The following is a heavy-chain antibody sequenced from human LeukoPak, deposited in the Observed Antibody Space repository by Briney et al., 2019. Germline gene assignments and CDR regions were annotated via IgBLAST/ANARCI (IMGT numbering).Heavy chain of an antibody. CDR3: ARELRFLEWLLSHWFDP. Sequence: GASVKVSCKASGYTFTGYYMHWVRQAPGQGLEWMGWINPNSGGTNYAQKFQGRVTMTRDTSISTAYMELSRLRSDDTAVYHCARELRFLEWLLSHWFDPWGQGTLVTVSS. J-gene: IGHJ5*02. CDR1: GYTFTGYY. CDR2: INPNSGGT. V-gene: IGHV1-2*02. D-gene: IGHD3-3*01.